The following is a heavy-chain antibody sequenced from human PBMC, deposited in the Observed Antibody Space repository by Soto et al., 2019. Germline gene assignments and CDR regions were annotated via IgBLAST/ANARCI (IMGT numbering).Heavy chain of an antibody. CDR1: GYTFTSYG. Sequence: QVQLVQSGAEVKKPGASVKVSCKASGYTFTSYGISWVRQAPGQGLEWMGWISAYNGNTNYAQKLQGRVTMTTDTSTSTAYMELRSLRSDDTAVYYCASERRITMVRGAYYYMDVWGKGTTVTVSS. J-gene: IGHJ6*03. V-gene: IGHV1-18*01. CDR2: ISAYNGNT. D-gene: IGHD3-10*01. CDR3: ASERRITMVRGAYYYMDV.